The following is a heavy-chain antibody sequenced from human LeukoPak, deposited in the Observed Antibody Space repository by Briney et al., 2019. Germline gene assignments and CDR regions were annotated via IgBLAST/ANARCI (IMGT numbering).Heavy chain of an antibody. J-gene: IGHJ5*02. CDR3: ARHYGP. D-gene: IGHD3-16*01. Sequence: PSETLSLTCAVYGGSFSGYYWNWIRQSPGKGLEWIGYIYYSGSTYYNPSLKSRVTISVDTSKNQFSLKLNSVTAADTAVYYCARHYGPWGQGTLVTVSS. CDR2: IYYSGST. CDR1: GGSFSGYY. V-gene: IGHV4-34*01.